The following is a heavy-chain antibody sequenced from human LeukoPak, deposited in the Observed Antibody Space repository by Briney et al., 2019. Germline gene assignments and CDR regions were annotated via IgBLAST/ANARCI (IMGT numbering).Heavy chain of an antibody. V-gene: IGHV4-4*07. CDR1: GGSISSYY. J-gene: IGHJ6*03. CDR2: IYTSGST. D-gene: IGHD3-10*01. CDR3: ARVGPMVRGDHYYYYYMDV. Sequence: SETLSLTCTVSGGSISSYYWSWIRQPAGKGLEWIGRIYTSGSTNYNPSLKSRVTMSVDTSKNQFSLKLSSVTAADTAVYYCARVGPMVRGDHYYYYYMDVWGKGTTVTVSS.